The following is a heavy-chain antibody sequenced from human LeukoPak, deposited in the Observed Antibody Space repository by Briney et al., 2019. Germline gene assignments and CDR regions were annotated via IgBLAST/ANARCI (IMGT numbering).Heavy chain of an antibody. CDR1: GYTFTDYY. Sequence: GASVKVSCKASGYTFTDYYMHWVRQAAGQGIEWMGRINPSSGGTNSAQKFQGRVTMTRDTSISTAYMELSRLRSDDTAVYYCARDPGSPNYFDCWGQGTLVTVSS. D-gene: IGHD1-14*01. J-gene: IGHJ4*02. V-gene: IGHV1-2*06. CDR3: ARDPGSPNYFDC. CDR2: INPSSGGT.